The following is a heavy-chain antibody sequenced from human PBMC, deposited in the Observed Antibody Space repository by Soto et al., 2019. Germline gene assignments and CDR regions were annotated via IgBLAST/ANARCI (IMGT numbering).Heavy chain of an antibody. J-gene: IGHJ6*02. V-gene: IGHV1-69*12. CDR1: GGTFSSHA. CDR2: LIPIFGTA. Sequence: QVQLVQSGAEVKKPGSSVKVPCKASGGTFSSHAISWVRQAPGQGLEWMGGLIPIFGTANYAQKFQGRVTITADESTNTAYMDLSSLRSEDTAVYYCASPDAYKGYYNGMDVWGQGTTVTVSS. D-gene: IGHD1-1*01. CDR3: ASPDAYKGYYNGMDV.